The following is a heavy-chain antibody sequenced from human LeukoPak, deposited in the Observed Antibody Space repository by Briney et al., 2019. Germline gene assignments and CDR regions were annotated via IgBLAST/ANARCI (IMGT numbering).Heavy chain of an antibody. CDR2: INTSGGST. V-gene: IGHV1-46*01. CDR3: ARDVFLSGSLSPIDY. CDR1: GYIFTNYY. Sequence: ASAKVSCKASGYIFTNYYMHWVRQAPGQGLEWMGVINTSGGSTSSAQKFQGRVTMTRDTSTSTVYMELSSLRSEDTALYYCARDVFLSGSLSPIDYWGQGTLVTVSS. D-gene: IGHD5-12*01. J-gene: IGHJ4*02.